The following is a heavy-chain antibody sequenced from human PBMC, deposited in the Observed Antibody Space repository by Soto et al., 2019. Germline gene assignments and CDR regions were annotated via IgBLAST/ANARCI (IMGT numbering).Heavy chain of an antibody. CDR3: AAGSSGYYAN. D-gene: IGHD3-22*01. J-gene: IGHJ4*02. V-gene: IGHV3-74*01. CDR2: IKTDGTYA. CDR1: GFTFSTYW. Sequence: EVQLVESGGDLVQPGGSLRLSCAASGFTFSTYWMHWVRQAPGKGLLWVSRIKTDGTYATYADSVKGRFTISRDNAKNTLYLQMNSLRVEDVAVYYCAAGSSGYYANWCQGNLVTVSS.